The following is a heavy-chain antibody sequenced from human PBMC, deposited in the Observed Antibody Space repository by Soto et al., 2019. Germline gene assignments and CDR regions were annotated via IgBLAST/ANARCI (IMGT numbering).Heavy chain of an antibody. V-gene: IGHV3-30*18. CDR1: GFTFSSYG. CDR3: AKDHVGDIVVVPAAIAHFYY. Sequence: GGSVRLSCAASGFTFSSYGMHWVRQAPGKGLEWVAVISYDGSNKYYADSVKGRFTISRDNSKNTLYLQMNSLRAEDTAVYYYAKDHVGDIVVVPAAIAHFYYWGQGTLVTVSS. D-gene: IGHD2-2*01. CDR2: ISYDGSNK. J-gene: IGHJ4*02.